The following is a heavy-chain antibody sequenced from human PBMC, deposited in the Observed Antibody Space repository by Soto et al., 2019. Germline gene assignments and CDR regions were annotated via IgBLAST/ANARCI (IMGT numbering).Heavy chain of an antibody. CDR1: GFSLSTSGVG. J-gene: IGHJ2*01. CDR3: SQWMPRGAFDL. Sequence: QITLKESGPTLVKPTQTLTLTCTFSGFSLSTSGVGVGWIRQPPGKALEWLALIYWDDDKRYSPSLKSRLTITEDTPKNQVVLTMTHMDPLDTATYYCSQWMPRGAFDLWGRGTLVTVSS. D-gene: IGHD5-12*01. CDR2: IYWDDDK. V-gene: IGHV2-5*02.